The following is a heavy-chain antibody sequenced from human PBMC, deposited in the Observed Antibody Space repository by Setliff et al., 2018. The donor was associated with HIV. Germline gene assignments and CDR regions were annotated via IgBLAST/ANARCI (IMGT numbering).Heavy chain of an antibody. V-gene: IGHV4-39*01. CDR1: GASISSHNYY. Sequence: SETLSLTCTVSGASISSHNYYWGWIRQSLGKGLEWIASIRSSGDTYYNPSLQSRVIISVDTSNNQISLKLTSVTAADTAVYYCTIPASSLAPNWGRGTQVTVSS. CDR3: TIPASSLAPN. CDR2: IRSSGDT. J-gene: IGHJ4*02.